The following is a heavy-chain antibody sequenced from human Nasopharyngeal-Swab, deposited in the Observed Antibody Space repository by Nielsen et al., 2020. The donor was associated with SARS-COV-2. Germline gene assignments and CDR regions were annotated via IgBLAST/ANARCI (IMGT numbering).Heavy chain of an antibody. J-gene: IGHJ4*02. CDR2: IYPGDSDT. Sequence: GESLKISCQGSGSSFTSYWIGWVRQMPGKGLERMGIIYPGDSDTRYSPSFQGLVTISADKSISTAYLQWSSLKASDTAMYFCARLDYYDSSGYYSLIGPEYYFDYWGQGTLVTVSS. CDR1: GSSFTSYW. D-gene: IGHD3-22*01. CDR3: ARLDYYDSSGYYSLIGPEYYFDY. V-gene: IGHV5-51*01.